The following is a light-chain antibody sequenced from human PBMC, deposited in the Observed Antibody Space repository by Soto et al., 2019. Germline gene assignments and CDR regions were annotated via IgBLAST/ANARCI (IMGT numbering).Light chain of an antibody. CDR3: DQGITSPWW. J-gene: IGKJ4*02. CDR2: DAS. CDR1: QSVARY. V-gene: IGKV3-11*01. Sequence: ASRASQSVARYLAWYQHKPGQAPRLLIYDASNRATGIPARFSGSGSGTDFTITISCLEPEVLATYYSDQGITSPWWFRGGTKVDIK.